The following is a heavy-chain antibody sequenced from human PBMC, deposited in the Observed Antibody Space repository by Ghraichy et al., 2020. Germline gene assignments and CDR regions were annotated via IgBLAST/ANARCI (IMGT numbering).Heavy chain of an antibody. V-gene: IGHV4-39*07. J-gene: IGHJ5*02. D-gene: IGHD6-6*01. CDR1: GASISSSTYY. CDR2: IYYSGST. CDR3: ARDRGSSSGRRRWFDP. Sequence: SETLSLTCTVSGASISSSTYYWAWIRQPPGKGLEWIGSIYYSGSTAYNPSLKSRVTISVDRSRNQFSLKLTSVTAADTAVYYCARDRGSSSGRRRWFDPWGQGSLVTVSS.